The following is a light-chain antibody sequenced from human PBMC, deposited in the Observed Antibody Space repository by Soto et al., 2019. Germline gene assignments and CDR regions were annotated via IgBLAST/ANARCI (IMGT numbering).Light chain of an antibody. V-gene: IGLV3-21*02. Sequence: SSALTQPPSVSVAPGQTGSITCGGNNIGSKSVHWYQQKPGQAPVLVVYDDSDRPSGIPERFSGSNSGNTATLTISRVEAGDEADYYCQVWDSSSDHSGVFGTGTKATVL. CDR3: QVWDSSSDHSGV. J-gene: IGLJ1*01. CDR1: NIGSKS. CDR2: DDS.